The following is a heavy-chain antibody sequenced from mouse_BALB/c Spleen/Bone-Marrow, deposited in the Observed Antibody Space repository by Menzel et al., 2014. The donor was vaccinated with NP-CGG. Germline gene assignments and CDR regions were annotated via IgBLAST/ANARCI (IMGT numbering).Heavy chain of an antibody. CDR3: ARDYDYDPAWFAY. D-gene: IGHD2-4*01. V-gene: IGHV5-4*02. CDR2: ISDGGSYT. J-gene: IGHJ3*01. CDR1: GFTFSDYY. Sequence: DVQLVESGGGLVKPGGSLKLSCAASGFTFSDYYMYWVRQTPEKRLEWVATISDGGSYTYYPDSVKGRFTISRDNARNNLYLQMSSLKSEDTAMYYCARDYDYDPAWFAYWGQGTLVTVSA.